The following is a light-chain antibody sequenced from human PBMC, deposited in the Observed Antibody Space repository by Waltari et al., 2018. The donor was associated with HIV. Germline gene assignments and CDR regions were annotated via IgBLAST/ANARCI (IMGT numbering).Light chain of an antibody. V-gene: IGLV1-40*01. CDR1: SSNIGAGYD. Sequence: QSVLAQPPSVSGAPGQRVTISCTGSSSNIGAGYDVHWYQQLPGTAPKFLIYGKANRPSGVPYRFSGSKSGSSASLAITGLQAEDEADYYCQSYDTSLSAYVFGTGTKVTVL. CDR2: GKA. J-gene: IGLJ1*01. CDR3: QSYDTSLSAYV.